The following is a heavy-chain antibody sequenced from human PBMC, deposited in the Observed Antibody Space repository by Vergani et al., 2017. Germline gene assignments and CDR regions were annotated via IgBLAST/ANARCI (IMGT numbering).Heavy chain of an antibody. Sequence: QVQLPESGPGLVKPSETLSLTCTVSGGSISSYYWSWIRQPPGKGLEWIGYIYYSGSTNYNPSLKSRVTISVDTSKNQFSLKLSSVTAADTAVYYCARDRTGTKFDYWGQGTLVTVSS. CDR3: ARDRTGTKFDY. CDR2: IYYSGST. J-gene: IGHJ4*02. D-gene: IGHD1-1*01. V-gene: IGHV4-59*01. CDR1: GGSISSYY.